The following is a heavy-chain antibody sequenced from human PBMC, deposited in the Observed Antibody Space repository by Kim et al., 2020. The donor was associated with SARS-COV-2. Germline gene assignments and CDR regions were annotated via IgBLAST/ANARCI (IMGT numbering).Heavy chain of an antibody. CDR2: ISYDGSNK. D-gene: IGHD6-6*01. Sequence: GGSLRLSCAASGFTFSSYAMHWVRQAPGKGLEWVAVISYDGSNKYYADSVKGRFTISRDNSKNTLYLQMNSLRAEDTAVYYCARDLDNLSSSSMALDYWGQGTLVTVSS. CDR1: GFTFSSYA. V-gene: IGHV3-30*04. CDR3: ARDLDNLSSSSMALDY. J-gene: IGHJ4*02.